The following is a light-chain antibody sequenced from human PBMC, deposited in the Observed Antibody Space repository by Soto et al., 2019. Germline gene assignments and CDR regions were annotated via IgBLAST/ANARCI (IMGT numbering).Light chain of an antibody. CDR3: QSYDSSLTEV. Sequence: QSVLTQPPSVSGAPGQRVTISCTGSSSNIGAGYDVHWYQQHPGTAPKLVIYLNSNRPSGVPDRFSGSKSGTSASLAITGLQAEDEADYYCQSYDSSLTEVFGGGTKLTVL. CDR2: LNS. CDR1: SSNIGAGYD. V-gene: IGLV1-40*01. J-gene: IGLJ3*02.